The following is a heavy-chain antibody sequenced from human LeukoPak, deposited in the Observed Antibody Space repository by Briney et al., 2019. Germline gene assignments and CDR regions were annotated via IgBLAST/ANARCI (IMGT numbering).Heavy chain of an antibody. V-gene: IGHV4-59*01. J-gene: IGHJ6*02. Sequence: PSETLSLTCTVSGGSISSYYWSWIRQPPGKGLEWTGYIYYSGSTNYNPSLKSRVTISVDTSKNQFSLKLSSMTAADTAVYYCARVAFYYGMDVWGQGTTVTVSS. CDR3: ARVAFYYGMDV. CDR2: IYYSGST. CDR1: GGSISSYY.